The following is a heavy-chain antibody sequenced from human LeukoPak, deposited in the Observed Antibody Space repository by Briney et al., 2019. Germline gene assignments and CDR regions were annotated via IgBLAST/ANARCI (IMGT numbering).Heavy chain of an antibody. CDR2: ISSSSSAI. CDR3: ARAYCRGGSCYPDY. D-gene: IGHD2-15*01. CDR1: GFTFSSYG. J-gene: IGHJ4*02. V-gene: IGHV3-48*04. Sequence: GGSLRLSCEASGFTFSSYGMHWVRQSPGKGLEWVSCISSSSSAIYYADSVKGRFTISRDNAKISLFLQMNSLRAEDTAVYYCARAYCRGGSCYPDYWGQGTQVAVSS.